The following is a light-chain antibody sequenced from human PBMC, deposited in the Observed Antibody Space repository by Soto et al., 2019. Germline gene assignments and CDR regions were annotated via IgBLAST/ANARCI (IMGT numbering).Light chain of an antibody. Sequence: EIVMTQSPATLSVSPGERVTLSCRASQDIRSSLAWYQQKPGQAPRLLIYGASIRATGVPATFSGSGSGTEFTLSISSLQSEHLGVYYCQQDSSWPLTFGGGTKVEI. CDR2: GAS. CDR3: QQDSSWPLT. J-gene: IGKJ4*01. V-gene: IGKV3-15*01. CDR1: QDIRSS.